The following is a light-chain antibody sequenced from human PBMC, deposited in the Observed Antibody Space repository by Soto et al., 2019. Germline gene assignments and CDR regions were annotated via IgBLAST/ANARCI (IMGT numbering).Light chain of an antibody. J-gene: IGKJ1*01. V-gene: IGKV3-20*01. CDR3: QQYGSSPRGT. CDR2: GAS. Sequence: EIVLTQSPGTLSLSPGERATLSCRASQSVSSSYLAWYQQKPVQAPRLLIYGASSRATGIPDRFSGSGSGPYFTLTISRLDPEDFAVYYCQQYGSSPRGTFGQGTKVDIK. CDR1: QSVSSSY.